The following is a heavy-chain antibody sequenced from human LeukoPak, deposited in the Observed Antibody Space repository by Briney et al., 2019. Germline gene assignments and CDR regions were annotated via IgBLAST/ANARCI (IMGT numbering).Heavy chain of an antibody. D-gene: IGHD2-15*01. V-gene: IGHV4-31*03. CDR2: IYYSGST. CDR3: ARHYIVVVVAANSKSAHFDY. Sequence: NPSETLSLTCTVSGGSISSGGYYWSWIRQHPGKGLEWIGYIYYSGSTYYNPSLKSRVTISVDTSKNQFSLKLSSVTAADTAVYYCARHYIVVVVAANSKSAHFDYWGQGTLVTVSS. CDR1: GGSISSGGYY. J-gene: IGHJ4*02.